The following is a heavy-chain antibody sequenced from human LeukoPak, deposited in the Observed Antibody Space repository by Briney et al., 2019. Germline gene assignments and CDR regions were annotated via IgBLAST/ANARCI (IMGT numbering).Heavy chain of an antibody. CDR1: GFTFSSYS. Sequence: GGSLRLSCAASGFTFSSYSMNWVRQAPEKGLEWVSSISSSSSYIYYADSVKRRFTISRDNAKNSLYLQMNSLRAEDTAVYYCARLAVATHMILIHLVYGMDVWGQGTTVTVSS. CDR2: ISSSSSYI. J-gene: IGHJ6*02. V-gene: IGHV3-21*01. CDR3: ARLAVATHMILIHLVYGMDV. D-gene: IGHD6-19*01.